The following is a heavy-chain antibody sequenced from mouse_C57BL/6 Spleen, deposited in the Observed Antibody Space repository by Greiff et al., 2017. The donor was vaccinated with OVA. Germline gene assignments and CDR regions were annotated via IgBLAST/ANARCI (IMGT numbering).Heavy chain of an antibody. J-gene: IGHJ2*01. CDR3: AKNTHYYGSRTEFDY. Sequence: QVQLQQSGAELARPGASVKLSCKASGYTFTSYGISWVKQRTGQGLEWIGEIYPRSGNTYYNEKFKGKATLTADKSSSTAYMELRSLTSDDSAVYFCAKNTHYYGSRTEFDYWGQGTTLTVSS. CDR2: IYPRSGNT. CDR1: GYTFTSYG. D-gene: IGHD1-1*01. V-gene: IGHV1-81*01.